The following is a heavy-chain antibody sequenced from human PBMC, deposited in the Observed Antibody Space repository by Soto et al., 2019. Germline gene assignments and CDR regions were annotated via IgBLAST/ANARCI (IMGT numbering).Heavy chain of an antibody. CDR3: ATAEEYSYGFDAFDI. Sequence: GGSLRLSCAASGFTFSNAWMSWVRQAPGKGLEWVGRIKSKTDGGTTNYAPPVKGRFTISRDDSKNTLYLQMNSLKTEDTAVYYCATAEEYSYGFDAFDIWGQGTMVTVSS. D-gene: IGHD5-18*01. V-gene: IGHV3-15*01. J-gene: IGHJ3*02. CDR1: GFTFSNAW. CDR2: IKSKTDGGTT.